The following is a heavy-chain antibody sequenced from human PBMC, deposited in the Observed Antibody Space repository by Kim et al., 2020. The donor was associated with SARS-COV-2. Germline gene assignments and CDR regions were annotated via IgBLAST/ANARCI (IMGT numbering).Heavy chain of an antibody. CDR3: ARVGIVATITS. V-gene: IGHV3-23*01. CDR2: T. Sequence: TYYADSVKGRFTTSRDNSNNTMYLQMSSPRGEDTSIYFCARVGIVATITSWGQGTLVTVSS. J-gene: IGHJ5*02. D-gene: IGHD5-12*01.